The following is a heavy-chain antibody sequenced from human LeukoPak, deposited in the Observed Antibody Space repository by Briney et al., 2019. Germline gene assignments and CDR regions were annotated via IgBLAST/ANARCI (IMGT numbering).Heavy chain of an antibody. Sequence: PSETLSLTCTVSGGSISSYYWSWIRQPPGKGLEWIGYIYYSGSTNYNPSLKSRVTISVDTSKNQFSLKLGSVTAADTAVYYCARHPTHNSGWINAVDIWGQGTMVTVSS. CDR2: IYYSGST. CDR3: ARHPTHNSGWINAVDI. J-gene: IGHJ3*02. D-gene: IGHD6-19*01. CDR1: GGSISSYY. V-gene: IGHV4-59*08.